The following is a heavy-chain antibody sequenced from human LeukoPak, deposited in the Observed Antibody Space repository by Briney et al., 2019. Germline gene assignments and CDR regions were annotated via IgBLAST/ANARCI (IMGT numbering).Heavy chain of an antibody. CDR1: GVSISSSSYF. CDR2: ISYSGST. V-gene: IGHV4-39*01. D-gene: IGHD2-15*01. CDR3: ARQGRSYCSGGSCYPSGFDI. Sequence: PSETLSLTCTVSGVSISSSSYFWGWIRQPPGRGLEWIATISYSGSTFYIPSLKSRVTISVDTSKNQFSLKLGSVTAADTAVYYCARQGRSYCSGGSCYPSGFDIWGQGTVVTVSS. J-gene: IGHJ3*02.